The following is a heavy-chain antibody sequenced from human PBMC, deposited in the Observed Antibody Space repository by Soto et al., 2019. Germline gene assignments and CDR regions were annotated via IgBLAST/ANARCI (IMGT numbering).Heavy chain of an antibody. CDR2: MNLNSGYT. CDR1: GYTFTSYD. CDR3: ARANGDFVY. V-gene: IGHV1-8*01. J-gene: IGHJ4*02. Sequence: QVQLVQSGAEVKKPGASVKVSCKASGYTFTSYDINWVRQATGQGLEWMGWMNLNSGYTGYAQKFQGRVTMTRDNSIRTAFMELSSLRSEDMAVYYCARANGDFVYWGQGTLVTVYS. D-gene: IGHD4-17*01.